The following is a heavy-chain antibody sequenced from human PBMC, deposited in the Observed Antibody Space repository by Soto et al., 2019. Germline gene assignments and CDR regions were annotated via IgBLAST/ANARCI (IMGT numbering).Heavy chain of an antibody. CDR3: ARGTMIVGLGGWFDP. CDR2: IYYSGST. V-gene: IGHV4-31*03. J-gene: IGHJ5*02. CDR1: GGSISSGGYY. Sequence: SETLSLTCTVSGGSISSGGYYWSWIRQHPGKGLEWIGYIYYSGSTYYNPSLKSRVTISVDTSKNQFSLKLSSVTAADTAVYYCARGTMIVGLGGWFDPSGQGTLVTVSS. D-gene: IGHD3-22*01.